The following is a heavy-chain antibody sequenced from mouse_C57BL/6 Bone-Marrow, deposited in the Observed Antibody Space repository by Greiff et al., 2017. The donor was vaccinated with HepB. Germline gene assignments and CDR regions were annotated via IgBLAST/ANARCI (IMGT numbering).Heavy chain of an antibody. J-gene: IGHJ3*01. D-gene: IGHD2-5*01. CDR1: GYTFTSFG. CDR3: TREYYSSFAGFAY. V-gene: IGHV1-81*01. CDR2: IYPRSGNT. Sequence: QVQLQQSGAELARPGASVKLSCKASGYTFTSFGLSWVKQRTGQGLEWIGEIYPRSGNTYYNEKFKGKATLTADKSSSTAYMELRSLTSEDAAGDCCTREYYSSFAGFAYWGQGTLVTVSA.